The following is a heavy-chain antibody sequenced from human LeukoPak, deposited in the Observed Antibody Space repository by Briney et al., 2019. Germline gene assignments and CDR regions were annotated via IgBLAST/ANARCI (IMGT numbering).Heavy chain of an antibody. CDR2: IYYSGST. J-gene: IGHJ4*02. Sequence: SETLSLTCTVSGGSISSSSYYWGWIRQPPGKGLEWIGSIYYSGSTYYNPSLKSRVTISVDTSKNQFSLKLSSVTAVDTAVYYCARYYDYVWGSYRPFDYWAREPWSPSPQ. CDR3: ARYYDYVWGSYRPFDY. CDR1: GGSISSSSYY. D-gene: IGHD3-16*02. V-gene: IGHV4-39*01.